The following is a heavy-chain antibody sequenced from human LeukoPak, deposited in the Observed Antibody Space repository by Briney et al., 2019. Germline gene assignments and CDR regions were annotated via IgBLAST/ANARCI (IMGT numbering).Heavy chain of an antibody. D-gene: IGHD3-22*01. Sequence: SETLSLTCTVSGGYISSSSYYWGWIRQPPGKGLEWIGSIYYSGSTYYNPSLKSRVTISVDTSKNQFSLKLSSVTAADTAVYYCARDLDMIVVAHAFDIWGQGTMVTVSS. V-gene: IGHV4-39*07. CDR3: ARDLDMIVVAHAFDI. J-gene: IGHJ3*02. CDR2: IYYSGST. CDR1: GGYISSSSYY.